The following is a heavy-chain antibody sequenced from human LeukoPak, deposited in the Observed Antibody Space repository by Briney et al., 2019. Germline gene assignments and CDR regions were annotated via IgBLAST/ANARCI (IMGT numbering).Heavy chain of an antibody. Sequence: ASVKVSCKASGYTFTNYGVSWVRQAPGQGLEWMGWISAYNGNTNYAQKLQGRVTMTTDTSTSTAYMELRSLRSDDTAVYYCARDANLRYFDWLPPNYWGQGTLVTVSS. CDR3: ARDANLRYFDWLPPNY. J-gene: IGHJ4*02. D-gene: IGHD3-9*01. V-gene: IGHV1-18*01. CDR2: ISAYNGNT. CDR1: GYTFTNYG.